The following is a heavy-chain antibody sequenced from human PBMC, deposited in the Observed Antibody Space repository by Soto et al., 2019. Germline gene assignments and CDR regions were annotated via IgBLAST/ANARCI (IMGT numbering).Heavy chain of an antibody. V-gene: IGHV1-69*10. D-gene: IGHD3-10*01. CDR3: ARGKSYYGSGKGIYDYYSLDV. J-gene: IGHJ6*02. CDR1: GGTFSSYA. Sequence: SVKVSCKSSGGTFSSYAISWVRQAPGQGLEWMGGVIPVFGLATYAQKVQGRVTITADKSTNTAYMEVSSLRSEDTAVYYCARGKSYYGSGKGIYDYYSLDVCGQGTTVTV. CDR2: VIPVFGLA.